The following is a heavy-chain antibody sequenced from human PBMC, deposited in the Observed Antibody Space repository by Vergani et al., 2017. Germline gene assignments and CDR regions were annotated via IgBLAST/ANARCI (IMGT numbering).Heavy chain of an antibody. J-gene: IGHJ1*01. Sequence: QVHLVESGGGGVQHGRSLRLACVVSGFTSSYYGMHWVRQAPGKGLEWVAVISYDGTQKYYADSVKGRFPISRDNSKSTLYLQMNSLRTEDTAVYYCATKSCGTPGCQIGYFREWGQGTLVTVSS. CDR1: GFTSSYYG. CDR2: ISYDGTQK. CDR3: ATKSCGTPGCQIGYFRE. D-gene: IGHD1-1*01. V-gene: IGHV3-30*03.